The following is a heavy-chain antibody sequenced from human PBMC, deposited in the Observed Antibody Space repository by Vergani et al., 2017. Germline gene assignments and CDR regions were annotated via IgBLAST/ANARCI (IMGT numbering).Heavy chain of an antibody. CDR1: GGSVDNRDYY. V-gene: IGHV4-39*01. J-gene: IGHJ5*02. CDR2: IYYSENK. D-gene: IGHD3-22*01. Sequence: LQLQESGPGLMKPSETLSLTCTVSGGSVDNRDYYWGWIRRPPGKGLEWIGSIYYSENKFYNPSLESRVTLSIDTTKNQFSLKLKSVTAADTAVYYCARCFRDEGMIYGGTVENWFDPWGQGTLVTVSS. CDR3: ARCFRDEGMIYGGTVENWFDP.